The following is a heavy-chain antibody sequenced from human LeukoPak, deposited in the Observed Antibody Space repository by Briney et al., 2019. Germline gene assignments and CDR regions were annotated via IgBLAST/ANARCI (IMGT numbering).Heavy chain of an antibody. J-gene: IGHJ5*02. V-gene: IGHV1-18*01. D-gene: IGHD6-13*01. CDR2: ISVYNGKT. CDR3: ANIASDGGKWLDP. Sequence: ASVKVSCKGSGYTFGSYGITWVRPAPGQGLEWMGWISVYNGKTDYAQKFQGRVTMTRDTSTNIAYMELRSLRSDDTAVYYCANIASDGGKWLDPWGQGTLVTVSS. CDR1: GYTFGSYG.